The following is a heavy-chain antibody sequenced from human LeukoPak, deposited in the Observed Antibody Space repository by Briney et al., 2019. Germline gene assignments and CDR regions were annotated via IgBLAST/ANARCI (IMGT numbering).Heavy chain of an antibody. CDR1: GFTFSSYG. CDR3: AKGGYSGGWRNYFDY. Sequence: GGSLRLSCAASGFTFSSYGITWVRQAPGKGLEWVSTISATGGSTYYADSVKGRFTISRDNSKDTLYLQMNSLRAEDTAVYYCAKGGYSGGWRNYFDYWGQGTLVTVSS. J-gene: IGHJ4*02. V-gene: IGHV3-23*01. CDR2: ISATGGST. D-gene: IGHD6-19*01.